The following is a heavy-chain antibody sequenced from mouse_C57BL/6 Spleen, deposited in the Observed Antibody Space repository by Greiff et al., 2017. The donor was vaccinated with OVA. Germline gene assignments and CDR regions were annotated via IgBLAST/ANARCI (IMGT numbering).Heavy chain of an antibody. V-gene: IGHV5-17*01. CDR1: GFTFRDYG. Sequence: VKLVESGGGLVKPGGSLKLSCAASGFTFRDYGLHWVRQAPEKGLEWVAYISSGSSTIYYADTVKGRFTISRDNAKNTLFLQMTSLRSEDTAMYYCAVATDYYAMDYWGQGTSVTVSS. CDR3: AVATDYYAMDY. D-gene: IGHD1-1*01. J-gene: IGHJ4*01. CDR2: ISSGSSTI.